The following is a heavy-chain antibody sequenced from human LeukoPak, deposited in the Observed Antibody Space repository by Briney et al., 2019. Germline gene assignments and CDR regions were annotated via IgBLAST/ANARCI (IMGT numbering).Heavy chain of an antibody. D-gene: IGHD1-7*01. J-gene: IGHJ4*02. CDR2: MNPNSGTT. CDR1: GYTFTSYD. CDR3: ARQTTLYYFDY. Sequence: ASVKVSCKASGYTFTSYDINWVRQATGQGLEWLGWMNPNSGTTGYAQKFQGRVTITRNTSISTAYMELSSLRSEDTAVYYCARQTTLYYFDYWGQGTLVTVSS. V-gene: IGHV1-8*03.